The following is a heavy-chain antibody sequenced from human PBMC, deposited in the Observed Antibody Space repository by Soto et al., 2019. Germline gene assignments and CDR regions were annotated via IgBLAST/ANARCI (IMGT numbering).Heavy chain of an antibody. V-gene: IGHV3-23*01. D-gene: IGHD6-19*01. J-gene: IGHJ4*02. Sequence: EVALLESGGGLVQPGGSLRLSCEVSGVAFSFYSMSWVRQAPGKGLEWVASISGNGATTYYAASGKGRFTFSRDNSKNTVHLQMNSLSGADSAVYYCAKDRGGFTSGWEFFDFWGQGTLVTVSS. CDR2: ISGNGATT. CDR1: GVAFSFYS. CDR3: AKDRGGFTSGWEFFDF.